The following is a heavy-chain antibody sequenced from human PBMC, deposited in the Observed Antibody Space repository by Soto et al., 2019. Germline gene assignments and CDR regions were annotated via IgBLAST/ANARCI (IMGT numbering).Heavy chain of an antibody. D-gene: IGHD1-1*01. CDR1: GFTFSSYG. V-gene: IGHV3-33*01. Sequence: GGSLRLSCAASGFTFSSYGMHWVRQAPGKGLEWVAVIWYDGSNKYYADSVKGRFTISRDNSKNTLYQQMNSLRAEDTAVYYCARDIVAGSTGTGPYYYYGMDVWGQGTTVTVSS. CDR3: ARDIVAGSTGTGPYYYYGMDV. CDR2: IWYDGSNK. J-gene: IGHJ6*02.